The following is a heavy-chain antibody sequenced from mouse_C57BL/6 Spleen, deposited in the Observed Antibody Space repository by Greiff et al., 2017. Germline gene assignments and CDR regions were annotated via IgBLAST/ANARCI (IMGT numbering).Heavy chain of an antibody. Sequence: VQLQQSGPGLVAPSQSLSITCTVSGFSLTSYGVHWVRQPPGKGLEWLVVIWSDGSTTYNSALKSRLSISKDNSKSQVFLKMNSLQTDDTAMYYCARHEDDYDVGFAYWGQGTLVTVSA. J-gene: IGHJ3*01. CDR1: GFSLTSYG. CDR2: IWSDGST. V-gene: IGHV2-6-1*01. D-gene: IGHD2-4*01. CDR3: ARHEDDYDVGFAY.